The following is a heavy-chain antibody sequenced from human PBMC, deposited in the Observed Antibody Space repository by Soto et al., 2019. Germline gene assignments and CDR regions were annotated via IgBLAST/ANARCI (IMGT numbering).Heavy chain of an antibody. D-gene: IGHD1-26*01. J-gene: IGHJ5*02. CDR3: TKNALLGAVAGPNSFDP. CDR2: ISGSGGST. Sequence: EVQLLESGGGLVEPGGSLRLSCAASGFTFSDYAMNWVRQAPGKGLEWVSAISGSGGSTYYADSVKGRFTISRDNSKNTLYVQMNSLRAEDTAVYYSTKNALLGAVAGPNSFDPWGQGTLVTVSS. CDR1: GFTFSDYA. V-gene: IGHV3-23*01.